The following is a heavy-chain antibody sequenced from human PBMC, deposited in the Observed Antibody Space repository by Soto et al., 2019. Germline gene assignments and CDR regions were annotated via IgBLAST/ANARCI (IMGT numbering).Heavy chain of an antibody. Sequence: EVQLVESGGDLVQPGGSLRLSCAASGFTFSSYWMHWVRQAPGKGLVWVSRINSDGSSTSYGDSVKGRFTISRDNAKNTLYLQMNSLRVEDTGVYYCARAGSYRFDYWGQGTLLTVSS. D-gene: IGHD3-10*01. CDR1: GFTFSSYW. V-gene: IGHV3-74*01. CDR3: ARAGSYRFDY. CDR2: INSDGSST. J-gene: IGHJ4*02.